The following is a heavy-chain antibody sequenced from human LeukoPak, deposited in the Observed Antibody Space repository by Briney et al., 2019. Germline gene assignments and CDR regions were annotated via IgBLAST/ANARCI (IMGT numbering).Heavy chain of an antibody. CDR2: ISSSGSTI. D-gene: IGHD3-22*01. Sequence: GGSLRLSCAASGFTFSDYYMSWIRQAPGKGLEWDSYISSSGSTIYYADSVKGRFTISRDNSKNTLYLQMNSLRAEDTADYYCAKKGYYDGSGYYMYYFDHWGQGTLVTVSS. J-gene: IGHJ4*02. CDR1: GFTFSDYY. CDR3: AKKGYYDGSGYYMYYFDH. V-gene: IGHV3-11*01.